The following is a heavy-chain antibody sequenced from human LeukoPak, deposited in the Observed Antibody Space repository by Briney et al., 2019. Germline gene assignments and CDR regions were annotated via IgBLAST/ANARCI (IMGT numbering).Heavy chain of an antibody. J-gene: IGHJ3*02. Sequence: SETLSLTCAVYGGSFSGYYWSWIRQPPGKGLEWIGEINHSGSTNYNPSLKSRVTISVDTSKNQFSLKLSSVTAADTAVYYCARSRYDYYDSSGSDDAFDIWGQGTMVTVSS. CDR3: ARSRYDYYDSSGSDDAFDI. CDR1: GGSFSGYY. V-gene: IGHV4-34*01. D-gene: IGHD3-22*01. CDR2: INHSGST.